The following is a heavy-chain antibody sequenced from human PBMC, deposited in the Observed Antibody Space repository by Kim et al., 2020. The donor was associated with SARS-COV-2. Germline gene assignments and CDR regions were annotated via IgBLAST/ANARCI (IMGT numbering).Heavy chain of an antibody. D-gene: IGHD4-17*01. Sequence: QKFQGGVTITADESTSTAYMELSSLRSEDTAVYYCARRTTVTTWSYGMDVWGQGTTVTVSS. J-gene: IGHJ6*02. CDR3: ARRTTVTTWSYGMDV. V-gene: IGHV1-69*01.